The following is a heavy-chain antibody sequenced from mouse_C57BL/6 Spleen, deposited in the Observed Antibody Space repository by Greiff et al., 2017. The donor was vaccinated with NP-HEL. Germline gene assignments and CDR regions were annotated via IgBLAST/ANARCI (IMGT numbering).Heavy chain of an antibody. D-gene: IGHD4-1*01. Sequence: DVKLVESGGGLVQPGGSLKLSCAASGFTFSDYYMYWVRQTPEKRLEWVAYISNGGGSTYYPDTVKGRFTISRDNAKNTLYLQMSRLKSEDTAMYYCARQGGTEAMDYWGQGTSVTVSS. V-gene: IGHV5-12*01. CDR2: ISNGGGST. CDR1: GFTFSDYY. CDR3: ARQGGTEAMDY. J-gene: IGHJ4*01.